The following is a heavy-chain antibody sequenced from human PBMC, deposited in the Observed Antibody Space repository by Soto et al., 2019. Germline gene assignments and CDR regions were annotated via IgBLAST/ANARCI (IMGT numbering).Heavy chain of an antibody. J-gene: IGHJ4*02. Sequence: GGSLRLSCVASGFTFSSYWMHWVRQAPGKGPEWVSRIKSSGSRTYYADSVQGRLTISRDNAKNSLYLQMNSLRAEDTAVYYCARDLNYGLFDYWGQGTLVTAPQ. CDR2: IKSSGSRT. D-gene: IGHD4-17*01. CDR1: GFTFSSYW. V-gene: IGHV3-74*01. CDR3: ARDLNYGLFDY.